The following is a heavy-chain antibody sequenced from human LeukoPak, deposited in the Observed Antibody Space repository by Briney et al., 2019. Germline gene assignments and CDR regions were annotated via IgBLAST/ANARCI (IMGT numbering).Heavy chain of an antibody. D-gene: IGHD6-13*01. J-gene: IGHJ4*02. CDR1: GFTFSDHY. CDR3: ASSSWSAPDY. Sequence: PGGSLRLSCAASGFTFSDHYMDWVRQAPGKGLEWVSSISSSSSYIYYADSVKGRFTISRDNAKNSLYLQMNSLRAEDTAVYYCASSSWSAPDYWGQGTLVTVSS. CDR2: ISSSSSYI. V-gene: IGHV3-21*01.